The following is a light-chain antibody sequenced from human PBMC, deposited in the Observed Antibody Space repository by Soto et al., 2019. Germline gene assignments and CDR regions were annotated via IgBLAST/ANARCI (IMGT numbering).Light chain of an antibody. V-gene: IGKV3-20*01. Sequence: EIVLTQSPGTLSLSPGEGATLSCRASQSVSSTNLVWYQQKRGQAPRLLIYDASTRGTGIPDRFRGSGSGTDFTLTISRLEPEDFAVYFCQHYGNSVWTFGQGTKVEIK. CDR1: QSVSSTN. CDR2: DAS. CDR3: QHYGNSVWT. J-gene: IGKJ1*01.